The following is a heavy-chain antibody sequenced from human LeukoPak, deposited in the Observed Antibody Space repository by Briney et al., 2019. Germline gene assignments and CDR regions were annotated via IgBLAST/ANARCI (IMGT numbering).Heavy chain of an antibody. V-gene: IGHV4-39*01. Sequence: SETLSLTCTVSGGSISSYYWGWIRKPPGRGLEWIGNIYYSGSTYYNPSLQSRVTISVDTSKNQFSLRLTSVTAADTAVYYCARQYRTGSTTAFTDYWGQGTLVTVSS. CDR1: GGSISSYY. J-gene: IGHJ4*02. D-gene: IGHD4-11*01. CDR2: IYYSGST. CDR3: ARQYRTGSTTAFTDY.